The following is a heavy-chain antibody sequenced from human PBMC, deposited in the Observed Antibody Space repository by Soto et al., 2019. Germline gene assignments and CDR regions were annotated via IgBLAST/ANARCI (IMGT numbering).Heavy chain of an antibody. D-gene: IGHD2-15*01. Sequence: PSETLSLTCAVSGGYISRGGYSWSWIRQPPGKGLEWIGYIYHSGSTYYNPSLKSRVTISVDRSKNQFSLKLSSVTAADTAVYYCARGQVVAAQHWGQGTLVTVSS. CDR1: GGYISRGGYS. CDR3: ARGQVVAAQH. V-gene: IGHV4-30-2*01. CDR2: IYHSGST. J-gene: IGHJ4*02.